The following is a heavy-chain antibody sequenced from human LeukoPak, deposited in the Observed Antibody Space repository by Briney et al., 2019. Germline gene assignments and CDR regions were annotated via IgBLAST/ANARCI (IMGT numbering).Heavy chain of an antibody. CDR2: ISYDGSNK. CDR1: GFTFSSYA. CDR3: ARSLQPYSGYDPFDY. Sequence: GGSLRLSCAASGFTFSSYAMHWVRQAPGKGLEWVAVISYDGSNKYYADSVKGRFTISRDNSKNTLYLQMNGLRAEDTAVYYCARSLQPYSGYDPFDYWGQGTLVTVSS. V-gene: IGHV3-30*04. J-gene: IGHJ4*02. D-gene: IGHD5-12*01.